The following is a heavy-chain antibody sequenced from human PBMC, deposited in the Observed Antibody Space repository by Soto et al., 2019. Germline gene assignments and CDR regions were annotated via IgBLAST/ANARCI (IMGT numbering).Heavy chain of an antibody. D-gene: IGHD4-17*01. CDR3: AKSRGKTTVTTYLDY. J-gene: IGHJ4*02. Sequence: EVQLLESGGGLVQPGGSLRLSCAASGFTFSSYAMSWVRQAPGKGLEWVSAISGSGGSTYYADSVKGRFTISRDNSKNTLYLQMHSLRAEDTAVYYCAKSRGKTTVTTYLDYWGQGTLVTVSS. V-gene: IGHV3-23*01. CDR1: GFTFSSYA. CDR2: ISGSGGST.